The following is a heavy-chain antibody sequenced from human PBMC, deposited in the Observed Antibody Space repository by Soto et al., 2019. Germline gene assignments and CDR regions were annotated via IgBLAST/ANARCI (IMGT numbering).Heavy chain of an antibody. V-gene: IGHV1-46*01. Sequence: ASVKVSCKASGYTFTSYYMHWVRQAPGQGLEWMGIINPSGGSTSYAQKFQGRVTMTRDTSTSTVYMELSSLRSEDMAVYYCARGRGPSTVTDAFDIWGQGTMVTVSS. D-gene: IGHD4-17*01. CDR2: INPSGGST. J-gene: IGHJ3*02. CDR3: ARGRGPSTVTDAFDI. CDR1: GYTFTSYY.